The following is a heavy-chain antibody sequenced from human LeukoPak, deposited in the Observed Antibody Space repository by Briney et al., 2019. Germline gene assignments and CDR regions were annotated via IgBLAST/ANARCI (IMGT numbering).Heavy chain of an antibody. CDR1: GYSISSGYL. V-gene: IGHV4-38-2*02. Sequence: PSETLSLTCIVSGYSISSGYLWGWIRQPPGKGLEWIGSIYHRGSTNYNPSLKSRVTMSVDTSKNQFSLKLSSVTAADTAVYYCARLKRGYPFDYWGQGTLVTVSS. CDR2: IYHRGST. CDR3: ARLKRGYPFDY. J-gene: IGHJ4*02. D-gene: IGHD1-1*01.